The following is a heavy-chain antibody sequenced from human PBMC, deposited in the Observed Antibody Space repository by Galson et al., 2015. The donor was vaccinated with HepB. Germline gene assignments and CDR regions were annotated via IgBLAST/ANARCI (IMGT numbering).Heavy chain of an antibody. CDR2: IKSKVDGGTT. V-gene: IGHV3-15*01. D-gene: IGHD2-21*01. Sequence: SLRLSCAVSGFPFQSAWMTWVRQGPGKGLEWVGRIKSKVDGGTTDYAAPVKERFIISRDDSKNMLYLQLNSLKIEDTGVYYCTTGVVIASNEGFDIWGQGTRVIVS. J-gene: IGHJ3*02. CDR1: GFPFQSAW. CDR3: TTGVVIASNEGFDI.